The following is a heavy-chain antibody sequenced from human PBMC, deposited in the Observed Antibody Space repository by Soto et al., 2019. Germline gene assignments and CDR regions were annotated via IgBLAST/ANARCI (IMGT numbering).Heavy chain of an antibody. CDR1: GDSITSDGDYYR. CDR2: IYDSGSP. J-gene: IGHJ4*02. V-gene: IGHV4-31*01. Sequence: QMQLQESGPGVVSPSQTLSLTCTVSGDSITSDGDYYRWSWIRQHPGKGLEWIGYIYDSGSPYYHPSLERPVTVSVDASKNQFSLKLGSLSAADTAVYYCARVRENYFDSWGQGILVTVSS. CDR3: ARVRENYFDS.